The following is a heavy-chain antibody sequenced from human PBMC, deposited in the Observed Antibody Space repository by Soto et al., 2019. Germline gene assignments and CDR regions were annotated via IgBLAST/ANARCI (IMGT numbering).Heavy chain of an antibody. J-gene: IGHJ4*02. V-gene: IGHV1-2*02. CDR1: GYTFTGYY. CDR3: HTYYYDSSGTGGAY. CDR2: INPNSGGT. D-gene: IGHD3-22*01. Sequence: ASVKVSCKASGYTFTGYYMHWVRQAPGQGLEWMGWINPNSGGTNYAQKFQGRVTMTRDTSISTAYMELSRLRSDDTAVYYCHTYYYDSSGTGGAYWGQGTLVTVSA.